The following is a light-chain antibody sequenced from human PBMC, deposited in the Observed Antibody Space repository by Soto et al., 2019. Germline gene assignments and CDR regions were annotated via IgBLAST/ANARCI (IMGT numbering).Light chain of an antibody. J-gene: IGKJ2*01. CDR2: GAS. Sequence: EIVMTQSPATLSVSPGERATLSCRASQSVRSNLAWYQQKAGQAPRLLMYGASLRATGIPTRFSGSGSGTDFTLTISSLQSEDFAGYYCQQYDNWPPYTFGRGTKLEIK. V-gene: IGKV3-15*01. CDR3: QQYDNWPPYT. CDR1: QSVRSN.